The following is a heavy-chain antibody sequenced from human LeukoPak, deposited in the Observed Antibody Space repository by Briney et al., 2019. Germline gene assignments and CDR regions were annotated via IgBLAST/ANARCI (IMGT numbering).Heavy chain of an antibody. CDR2: ISSSSSYT. J-gene: IGHJ5*02. CDR1: GFTFSDYC. CDR3: ARVGGLMITFGGVIVQNNWFDP. V-gene: IGHV3-11*06. D-gene: IGHD3-16*02. Sequence: GGSLRLSCAASGFTFSDYCMSWIRQAPGKGLEWVSYISSSSSYTNYADSVKGRFTISRDNAKNSLYLQMNSLRAEDTAVYYCARVGGLMITFGGVIVQNNWFDPWGQGTLVTVSS.